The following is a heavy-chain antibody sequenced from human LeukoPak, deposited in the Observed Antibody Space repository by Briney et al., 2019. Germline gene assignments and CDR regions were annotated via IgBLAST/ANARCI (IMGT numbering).Heavy chain of an antibody. V-gene: IGHV4-34*01. CDR3: ARPHFGTYYYYMDV. D-gene: IGHD3-3*01. J-gene: IGHJ6*03. Sequence: SETLSLTCAVYGGSFSGYYWSWIRQPPGKGLEWIGEINHSGSTNYNPSLKSRVTISVDTSKNQFSLKLSPVTAADTAVYYCARPHFGTYYYYMDVWGKGTTVTVSS. CDR1: GGSFSGYY. CDR2: INHSGST.